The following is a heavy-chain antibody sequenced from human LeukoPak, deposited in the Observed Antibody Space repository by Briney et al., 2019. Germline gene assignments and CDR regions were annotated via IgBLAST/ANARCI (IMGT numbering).Heavy chain of an antibody. CDR1: GFSFSSYG. CDR2: IRGSGGNT. V-gene: IGHV3-23*01. CDR3: AKDPAAGAFDI. J-gene: IGHJ3*02. D-gene: IGHD6-25*01. Sequence: GGSLRLSCAASGFSFSSYGMSWVRQAPGKGLEWVSAIRGSGGNTRYADSVKGRFTISRDDSKNMLYLQMNSLRAEDTAVYYCAKDPAAGAFDIWGQGTMVTVSS.